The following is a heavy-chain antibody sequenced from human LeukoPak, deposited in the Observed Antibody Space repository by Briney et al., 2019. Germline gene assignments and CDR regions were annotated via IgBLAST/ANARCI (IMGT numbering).Heavy chain of an antibody. J-gene: IGHJ4*02. CDR3: ATDYWPVDTAMDPLRY. Sequence: ASVKVSCKVSGYTLTELSMHWVRQAPGKGPEWMGGFDPEDGETIYAQKFQGRVTMTKDTSTDTAYMELSSLRSEDTAVYYCATDYWPVDTAMDPLRYWGQGTLVTVSS. CDR1: GYTLTELS. CDR2: FDPEDGET. D-gene: IGHD5-18*01. V-gene: IGHV1-24*01.